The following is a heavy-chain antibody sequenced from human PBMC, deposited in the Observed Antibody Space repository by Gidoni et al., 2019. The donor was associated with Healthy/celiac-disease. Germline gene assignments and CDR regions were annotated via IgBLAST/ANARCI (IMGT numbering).Heavy chain of an antibody. V-gene: IGHV3-30*18. J-gene: IGHJ6*02. CDR3: AKDLGHSNYVYYGMDV. CDR1: VFPFRSYG. CDR2: ISYDGSNK. D-gene: IGHD3-16*01. Sequence: QVLLVASGGGVVRPGSSLRLSCAASVFPFRSYGMHWVRQAPGKGLEWVAVISYDGSNKYYADSVKGRFTISRDNSKNTLYLQMNSLRAEDTAVYYCAKDLGHSNYVYYGMDVWGQGTTVTVSS.